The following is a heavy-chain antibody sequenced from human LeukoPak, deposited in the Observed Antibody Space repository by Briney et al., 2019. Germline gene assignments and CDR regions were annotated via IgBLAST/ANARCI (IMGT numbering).Heavy chain of an antibody. J-gene: IGHJ4*02. Sequence: PGGSLRLSCAASGFTFSTSGVGWVRQAPGKGLEWLSYITSATVTLYMDSVKGRFTISRDNPKNSLYLQMNGLREEDTAVYYCARGYCSSTDCHLARHFEYWGQGTRVTVSS. D-gene: IGHD2-2*01. CDR3: ARGYCSSTDCHLARHFEY. V-gene: IGHV3-48*02. CDR2: ITSATVTL. CDR1: GFTFSTSG.